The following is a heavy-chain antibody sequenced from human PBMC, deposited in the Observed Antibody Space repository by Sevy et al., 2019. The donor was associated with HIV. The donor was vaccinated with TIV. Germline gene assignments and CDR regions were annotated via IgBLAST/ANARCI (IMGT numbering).Heavy chain of an antibody. CDR2: IKQDESEK. J-gene: IGHJ4*02. V-gene: IGHV3-7*01. CDR1: GFSFSTYW. D-gene: IGHD3-10*01. CDR3: AKGNRGSFDY. Sequence: GGSLRLSCAASGFSFSTYWMHWVRQAPGKGLEWVANIKQDESEKYYVASVKGRFTISRDNAKNSVYLEMNSLRPEDTAINYGAKGNRGSFDYGGQGTLVPVPS.